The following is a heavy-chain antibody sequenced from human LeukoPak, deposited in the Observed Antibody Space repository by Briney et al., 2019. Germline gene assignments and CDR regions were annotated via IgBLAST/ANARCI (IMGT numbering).Heavy chain of an antibody. Sequence: ASVKVSCKASGGTFSSYAISWVRQAPGQGLEWMGGIIPIFGTANYAQKFQGRVTITADESTSTAYMELSSLRSEDTAVYYCAGRPYCYDSSGTPPRRAFDLWGRGTLVTVSS. CDR2: IIPIFGTA. CDR1: GGTFSSYA. V-gene: IGHV1-69*01. D-gene: IGHD3-22*01. J-gene: IGHJ2*01. CDR3: AGRPYCYDSSGTPPRRAFDL.